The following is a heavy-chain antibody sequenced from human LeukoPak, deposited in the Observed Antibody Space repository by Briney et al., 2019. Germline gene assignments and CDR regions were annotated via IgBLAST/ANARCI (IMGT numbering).Heavy chain of an antibody. CDR3: ARGSVHCCIFDY. CDR1: GFTFSSYS. J-gene: IGHJ4*02. CDR2: ISSSSSYI. D-gene: IGHD2-15*01. Sequence: GGSLRLSCAASGFTFSSYSMNWVRQAPGKGLEWVSSISSSSSYIYYADSVKGRFTISRDNAKNSLYLQMNSLRAEDTAVYYCARGSVHCCIFDYWGQGTLVTVSS. V-gene: IGHV3-21*01.